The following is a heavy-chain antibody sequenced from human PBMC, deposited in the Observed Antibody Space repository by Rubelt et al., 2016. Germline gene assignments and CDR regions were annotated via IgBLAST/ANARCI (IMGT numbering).Heavy chain of an antibody. CDR3: ARVSVVVSPQYYFDY. V-gene: IGHV4-31*03. J-gene: IGHJ4*02. CDR2: IYYTGTT. Sequence: QLQLQESGPGLVKPSETLSLTCTVSGVSMSTGGPYWSWIRQHPGKGLEWIGYIYYTGTTYYNPSLKSRVSISVDTSKNQFSLNLSSVTAADTAEYYCARVSVVVSPQYYFDYWGQGTLVTVSS. D-gene: IGHD2-15*01. CDR1: GVSMSTGGPY.